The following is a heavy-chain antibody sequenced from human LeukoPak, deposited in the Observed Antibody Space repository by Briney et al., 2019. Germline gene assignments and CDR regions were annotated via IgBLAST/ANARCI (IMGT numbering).Heavy chain of an antibody. CDR3: ARERYHDSSLDY. CDR2: ISSSTTYI. D-gene: IGHD3-22*01. V-gene: IGHV3-21*01. CDR1: GFTFSSHN. Sequence: GGSLRLSCVASGFTFSSHNMNGVRQAPGKGLEWVSSISSSTTYIYYADSVKGRFTRSRDNAKNSLYLQMNSLRAEDTAVCYCARERYHDSSLDYWGQGILVTVSS. J-gene: IGHJ4*02.